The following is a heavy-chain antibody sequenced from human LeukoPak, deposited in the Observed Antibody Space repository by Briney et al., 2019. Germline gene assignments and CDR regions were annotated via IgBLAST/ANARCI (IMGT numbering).Heavy chain of an antibody. Sequence: KSSQTLSLTCAISGDSVSSNIAAWNWIRQSPSRGVEWLRRTYYRSKWSTDYAVSVKSRITVNPDTSKNQFSLQLNSVTPEDTAVYYCARLETCASACCGQGTLITVSS. V-gene: IGHV6-1*01. CDR1: GDSVSSNIAA. CDR2: TYYRSKWST. CDR3: ARLETCASAC. J-gene: IGHJ4*02. D-gene: IGHD3-3*01.